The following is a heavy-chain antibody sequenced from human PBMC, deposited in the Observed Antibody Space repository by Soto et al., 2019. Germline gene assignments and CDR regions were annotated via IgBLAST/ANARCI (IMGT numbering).Heavy chain of an antibody. D-gene: IGHD5-18*01. CDR3: ARDGLGYTGSFDY. CDR2: IKQDGSEK. V-gene: IGHV3-7*03. J-gene: IGHJ4*02. CDR1: GFTFSSYW. Sequence: VGSLRLSCAASGFTFSSYWMSWVRQAPGKGLEWVANIKQDGSEKYYVDSVKGRFTISRDNAKNSLYLQMNSLRAEDTAVYYCARDGLGYTGSFDYWGQGTLVTVSS.